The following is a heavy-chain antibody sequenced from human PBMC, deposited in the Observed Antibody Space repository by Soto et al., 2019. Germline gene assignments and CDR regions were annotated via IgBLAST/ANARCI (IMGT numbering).Heavy chain of an antibody. CDR2: ISYDGSNK. V-gene: IGHV3-30*18. CDR1: GFTFSSYG. Sequence: QVQLVESGGGVVQPGRSLRLSCAASGFTFSSYGMHWVRQAPGKGLEWVAVISYDGSNKYYADSVKGRFTISRDNSKNTLYLQMNSRRAEDTAVYYCAKPRYGGILNWFDPWCQGTLVTVSS. D-gene: IGHD2-15*01. J-gene: IGHJ5*02. CDR3: AKPRYGGILNWFDP.